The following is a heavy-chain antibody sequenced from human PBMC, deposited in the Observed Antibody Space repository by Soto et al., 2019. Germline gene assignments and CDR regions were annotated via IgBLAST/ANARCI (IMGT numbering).Heavy chain of an antibody. V-gene: IGHV3-15*01. J-gene: IGHJ4*02. Sequence: GGSLRLSCAASGFTFSNAWMSWVRQAPGKGLEWVGRIKSKTDGGTADYAAPVKGRFTISRDDSKNTLYLQMNSLKTEDTAVYYCTTDGIVATGPGDYWGQGTLVTVSS. D-gene: IGHD5-12*01. CDR1: GFTFSNAW. CDR2: IKSKTDGGTA. CDR3: TTDGIVATGPGDY.